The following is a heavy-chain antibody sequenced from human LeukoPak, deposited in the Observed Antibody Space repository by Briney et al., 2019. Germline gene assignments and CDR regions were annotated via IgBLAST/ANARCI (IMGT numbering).Heavy chain of an antibody. D-gene: IGHD3-10*01. CDR1: GYTFTSYA. CDR2: INAGNGNT. CDR3: AREFDYGSGSYYFDY. V-gene: IGHV1-3*01. J-gene: IGHJ4*02. Sequence: ASVKVSCKASGYTFTSYAMHWVRQAPGQRLEWMGWINAGNGNTKYSQKFQGRVTITRDTSASTAYMELSSLRSEDTAVYYCAREFDYGSGSYYFDYWGQGTLVTVSS.